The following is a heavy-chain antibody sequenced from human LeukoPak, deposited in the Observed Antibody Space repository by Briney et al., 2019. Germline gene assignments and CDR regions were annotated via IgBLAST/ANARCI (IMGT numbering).Heavy chain of an antibody. CDR3: ARGKDGRSSPFDY. D-gene: IGHD6-13*01. CDR2: IYYSGST. V-gene: IGHV4-59*01. CDR1: GGSISSYY. J-gene: IGHJ4*02. Sequence: PSGTLSLTCTVSGGSISSYYWSWIRQPPGKGLEWIGYIYYSGSTNYNPSLKSRVTISVDTSKNQFSLKLSSVTAADTAVYYCARGKDGRSSPFDYWGQGTLVTVSS.